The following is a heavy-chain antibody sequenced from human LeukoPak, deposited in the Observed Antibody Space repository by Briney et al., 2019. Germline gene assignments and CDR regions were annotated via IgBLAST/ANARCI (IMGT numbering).Heavy chain of an antibody. CDR3: AKLEDIVVVAAARADY. D-gene: IGHD2-15*01. Sequence: GGSLRLSCAASGFTFSSYAMHWVRQAPGKGLEWVAVISYDGSNKYYADSVKGRFTISRDNSKNTLYLQMNSLRAEDTAIYYCAKLEDIVVVAAARADYWGQGTLVTVSS. V-gene: IGHV3-30-3*02. CDR1: GFTFSSYA. J-gene: IGHJ4*02. CDR2: ISYDGSNK.